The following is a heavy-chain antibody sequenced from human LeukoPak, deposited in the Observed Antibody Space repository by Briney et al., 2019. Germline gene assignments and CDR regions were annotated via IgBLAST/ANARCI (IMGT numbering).Heavy chain of an antibody. CDR1: GGSISSYY. Sequence: SETLSLTCTVSGGSISSYYWSWIRQPPGKGLEWIGYIYYSGSTNYNPSLKSRVTISVDTSKNQFSLKLTSVTAADTAVYYCARAPNYFQHWGQGTLVTVSS. V-gene: IGHV4-59*01. CDR3: ARAPNYFQH. J-gene: IGHJ1*01. CDR2: IYYSGST.